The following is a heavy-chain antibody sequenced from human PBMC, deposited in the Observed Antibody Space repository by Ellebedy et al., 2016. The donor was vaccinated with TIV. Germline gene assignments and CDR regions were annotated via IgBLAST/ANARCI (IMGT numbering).Heavy chain of an antibody. CDR1: GYTFPSYA. J-gene: IGHJ4*02. V-gene: IGHV1-3*01. CDR3: ARSAAGEVNY. Sequence: AASVKVPCKASGYTFPSYAVHSVRQPPGQRLEWTGWIHARNGNTKYSQKFQGRVTITWDTSASTASMGMISRRSEDTAVYYCARSAAGEVNYWGMGTQVTVSS. CDR2: IHARNGNT. D-gene: IGHD6-13*01.